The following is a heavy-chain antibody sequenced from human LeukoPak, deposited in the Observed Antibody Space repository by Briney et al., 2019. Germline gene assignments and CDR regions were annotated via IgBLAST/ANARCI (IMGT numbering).Heavy chain of an antibody. D-gene: IGHD2-2*02. J-gene: IGHJ6*04. V-gene: IGHV4-4*02. CDR3: ARDRVVVVPAARPHYYGMDV. Sequence: SGTLSLTCAVSGGSISSSNWWSWVRQPPGKGLEWIGEIYHSGSTNYNPSLKSRVTISVDKSKNQFSLKLSSVTAADTAVYYCARDRVVVVPAARPHYYGMDVWGKGTTVTVSS. CDR1: GGSISSSNW. CDR2: IYHSGST.